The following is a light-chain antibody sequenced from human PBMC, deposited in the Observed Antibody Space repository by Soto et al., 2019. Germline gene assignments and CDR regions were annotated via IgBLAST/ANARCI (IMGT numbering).Light chain of an antibody. J-gene: IGKJ4*01. V-gene: IGKV1-9*01. CDR1: QGISTY. CDR2: TAS. Sequence: DIQLTPSPSFLSASVVDRVTITCRASQGISTYLAWYQQRPGKAPKLLIHTASTLQSGVPSRFSGSGSGTEFTLTISSLQPEDFATYYCQQRNTNPPNFGGGTKVDI. CDR3: QQRNTNPPN.